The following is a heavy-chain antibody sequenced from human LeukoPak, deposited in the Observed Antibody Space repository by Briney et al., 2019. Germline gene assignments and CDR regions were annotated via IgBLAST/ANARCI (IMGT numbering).Heavy chain of an antibody. CDR1: GFTFSSYA. CDR3: AKDVRSTSRVFDT. D-gene: IGHD2-2*01. Sequence: VGSLRLSCAASGFTFSSYAMSWVRQAPEKGLEWVSTIRGSGCITYYADSVKGRFTISRDNSNNTLYLQMNRLKAEDTAPRYFAKDVRSTSRVFDTGGEGNLVTVSS. CDR2: IRGSGCIT. J-gene: IGHJ5*02. V-gene: IGHV3-23*01.